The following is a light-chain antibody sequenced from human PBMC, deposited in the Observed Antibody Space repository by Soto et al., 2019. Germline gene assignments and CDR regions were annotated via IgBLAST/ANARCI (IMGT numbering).Light chain of an antibody. CDR1: TGAVTSGYY. J-gene: IGLJ2*01. CDR3: LLYYGGANGV. Sequence: QAVVTQEPSLTVSPGGTVTLTCASSTGAVTSGYYPNWFQQKPGQAPRALIYSTSNKHPWTPARFSGSLLGGKAALTLSGVQPEDEAEYYCLLYYGGANGVFGGGTKLTVL. CDR2: STS. V-gene: IGLV7-43*01.